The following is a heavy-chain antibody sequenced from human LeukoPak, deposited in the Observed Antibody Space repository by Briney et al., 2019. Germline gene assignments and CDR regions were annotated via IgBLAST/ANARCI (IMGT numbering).Heavy chain of an antibody. D-gene: IGHD7-27*01. J-gene: IGHJ3*02. CDR2: IYYSGST. Sequence: SETLSLTCTVSGGPISSYYWSWIRQPPGKGLEWIGYIYYSGSTNYNPSLKSRVTISVDTSKNRFSLKLSSVTAADTAVYYCASLGAFDIWGQGTMVTVSS. V-gene: IGHV4-59*08. CDR3: ASLGAFDI. CDR1: GGPISSYY.